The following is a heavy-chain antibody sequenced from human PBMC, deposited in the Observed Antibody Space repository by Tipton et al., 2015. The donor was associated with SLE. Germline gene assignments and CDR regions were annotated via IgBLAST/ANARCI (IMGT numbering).Heavy chain of an antibody. CDR1: VGSITSSSYY. J-gene: IGHJ3*02. Sequence: TLSLTCTVSVGSITSSSYYWGWIRQPPGKGLEWIGSIYYSGSTYYNPSLKSRVTISVDTSKNQFSLKLSSVTASDTAVYYCARPGYCSSTSCAGNAFDIWGQGTMVTVSS. D-gene: IGHD2-2*01. CDR2: IYYSGST. CDR3: ARPGYCSSTSCAGNAFDI. V-gene: IGHV4-39*01.